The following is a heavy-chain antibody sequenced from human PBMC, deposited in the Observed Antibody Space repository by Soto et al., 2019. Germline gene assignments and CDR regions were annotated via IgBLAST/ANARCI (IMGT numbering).Heavy chain of an antibody. CDR2: IYSGGST. V-gene: IGHV3-53*01. Sequence: SLRLSCAASGFTVSSNYMSWVRQAPGKGLEWVSVIYSGGSTYYADSVKGRFTISRDNSKNTLYLQMNSLRAEDTAVYYCARVAEYYYGMDVWGQGTTVTVSS. CDR1: GFTVSSNY. CDR3: ARVAEYYYGMDV. J-gene: IGHJ6*02.